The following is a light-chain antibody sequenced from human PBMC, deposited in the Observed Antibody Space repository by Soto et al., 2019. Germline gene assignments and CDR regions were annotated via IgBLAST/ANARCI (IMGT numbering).Light chain of an antibody. CDR1: QGVTTN. V-gene: IGKV3-20*01. CDR3: QQYGSSGT. CDR2: ATS. J-gene: IGKJ1*01. Sequence: EIVMTHSPYTLSVSPVGRSTLTFRAGQGVTTNFAWYQQKSGQSPRPLIYATSSRAPGIPDRFSGSGSGTDFTLTIYRLEPEDFAVYYCQQYGSSGTFGQGTKVDIK.